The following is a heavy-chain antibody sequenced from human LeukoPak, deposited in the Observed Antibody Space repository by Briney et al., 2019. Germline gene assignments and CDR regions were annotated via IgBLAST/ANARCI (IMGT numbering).Heavy chain of an antibody. V-gene: IGHV1-18*01. CDR1: GYTFTSYG. CDR3: ARGDGRTDY. J-gene: IGHJ4*02. Sequence: ASVKVSCKASGYTFTSYGTSWVRQAAGQGLEWMGSISAYNRKTNYAQKLQGRVSLTTDTSTSTAYMELRSLRSDDTAVYSCARGDGRTDYWGQGTLVTVSS. CDR2: ISAYNRKT. D-gene: IGHD2-21*02.